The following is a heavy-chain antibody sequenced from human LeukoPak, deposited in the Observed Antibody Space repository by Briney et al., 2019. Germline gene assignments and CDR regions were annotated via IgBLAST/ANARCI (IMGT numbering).Heavy chain of an antibody. V-gene: IGHV1-2*02. CDR2: IDPNSGGT. Sequence: GASVKVSCQASGYTFTGYYMHWVRQAPGQGLEWMGWIDPNSGGTNYAQKFQGRVTMTRDTSISTAYMELSRLRSDDTAVYYCARDLPAVAGFDYWGQGTLVTVSS. CDR3: ARDLPAVAGFDY. CDR1: GYTFTGYY. D-gene: IGHD6-19*01. J-gene: IGHJ4*02.